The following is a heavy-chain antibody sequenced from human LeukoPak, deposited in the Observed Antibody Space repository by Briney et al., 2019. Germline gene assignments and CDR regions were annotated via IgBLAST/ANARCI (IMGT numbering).Heavy chain of an antibody. CDR3: AKVRYFDWFVFDY. CDR2: ISGSGGSS. D-gene: IGHD3-9*01. J-gene: IGHJ4*02. CDR1: GFTFSSYA. V-gene: IGHV3-23*01. Sequence: GGSLRLSCAASGFTFSSYAMSWVRQAPGKGLEWVSAISGSGGSSYYADSVKGRFTISRDNSKNTLYLQMNSLRAEDTAVYYCAKVRYFDWFVFDYWGQGTLVTVSS.